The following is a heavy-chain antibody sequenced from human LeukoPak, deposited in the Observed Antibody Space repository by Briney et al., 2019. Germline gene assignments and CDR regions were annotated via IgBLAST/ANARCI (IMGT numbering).Heavy chain of an antibody. Sequence: SETLSLTCTVSGGSISSSSYYWDWIRQSPGKGLEWIGNIYSGGSTYYTPSLKSRVTISVDTSKNQFSLKLSSVTAADTAVYYCASRRGSAWGQGTLVTVSS. CDR1: GGSISSSSYY. CDR3: ASRRGSA. CDR2: IYSGGST. V-gene: IGHV4-39*01. J-gene: IGHJ5*02. D-gene: IGHD3-16*01.